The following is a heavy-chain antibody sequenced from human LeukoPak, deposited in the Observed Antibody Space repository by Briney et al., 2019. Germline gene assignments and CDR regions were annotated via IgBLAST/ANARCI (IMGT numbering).Heavy chain of an antibody. CDR2: IGGSGIST. Sequence: GGSLTLSCAASGFTFSSFAMTWVRQAPGKGLEWVSTIGGSGISTYYADSVKGRFTISRDNSKNTLFLQMNTLRFEDTAVYYCAKGTANVDYWGQGTLVTVS. CDR3: AKGTANVDY. V-gene: IGHV3-23*01. D-gene: IGHD2-21*02. J-gene: IGHJ4*02. CDR1: GFTFSSFA.